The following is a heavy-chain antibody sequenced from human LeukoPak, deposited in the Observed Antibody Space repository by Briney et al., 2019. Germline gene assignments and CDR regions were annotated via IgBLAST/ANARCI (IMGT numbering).Heavy chain of an antibody. CDR2: MYYSGST. CDR3: ARGIAAAGLDYFDY. D-gene: IGHD6-13*01. CDR1: GGSISSYY. Sequence: SETLSLTCTVSGGSISSYYWSWIRQPPGKGLEWIGYMYYSGSTNYHPSLKSRVTISVDTSKNQFSLKLSSVTAADTAVYYCARGIAAAGLDYFDYWGQGTLVTVSS. J-gene: IGHJ4*02. V-gene: IGHV4-59*08.